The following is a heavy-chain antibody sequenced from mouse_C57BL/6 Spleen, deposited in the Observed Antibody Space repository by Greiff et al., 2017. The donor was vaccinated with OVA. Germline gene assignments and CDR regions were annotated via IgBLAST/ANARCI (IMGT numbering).Heavy chain of an antibody. V-gene: IGHV14-1*01. D-gene: IGHD3-2*02. CDR2: IDPEDGDT. CDR1: GFNIKDYY. Sequence: EVKLMESGAELVRPGASVKLSCTASGFNIKDYYMHWVKQRPEQGLEWIGRIDPEDGDTEYAPKFQGKATMTADTSSNTAYLQLSSLTSEDTAVYYCTRDSSGYYAMDDWGQGTSVTVSS. J-gene: IGHJ4*01. CDR3: TRDSSGYYAMDD.